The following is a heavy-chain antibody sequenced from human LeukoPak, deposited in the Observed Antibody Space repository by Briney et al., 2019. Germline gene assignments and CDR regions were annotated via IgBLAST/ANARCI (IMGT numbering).Heavy chain of an antibody. CDR1: GFTFSSYG. V-gene: IGHV3-30*18. CDR3: AQAIPYYYGMDV. CDR2: ISYDGSNK. J-gene: IGHJ6*02. D-gene: IGHD2-21*01. Sequence: GRSLRLSCAAAGFTFSSYGVHWVRQAPGKGLEWVAVISYDGSNKYYADSVKGRFTISRDNSKNTLYLQMNSLRAEDTAVYYCAQAIPYYYGMDVWRQGTTVTVSS.